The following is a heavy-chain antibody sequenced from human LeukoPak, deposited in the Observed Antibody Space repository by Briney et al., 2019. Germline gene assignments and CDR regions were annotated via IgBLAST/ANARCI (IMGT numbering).Heavy chain of an antibody. Sequence: SETLSLTCTVSGGSISTYYWSWIRQPPGKGLEWIGYIYYSGSTNNSPSLRSRVTISVDTSKNKFSLKLSSVTAADTAVYYCARGVFYYDTSGRGYYFDYWGQGTLVTVSS. V-gene: IGHV4-59*01. J-gene: IGHJ4*02. CDR3: ARGVFYYDTSGRGYYFDY. CDR2: IYYSGST. CDR1: GGSISTYY. D-gene: IGHD3-22*01.